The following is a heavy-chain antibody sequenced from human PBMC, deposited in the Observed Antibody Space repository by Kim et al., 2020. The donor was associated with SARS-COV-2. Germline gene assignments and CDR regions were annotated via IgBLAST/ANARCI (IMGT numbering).Heavy chain of an antibody. Sequence: SETLSLTCTVSGVSMSTFSWTWIRQPPGKGPEWIGYISDSGKTNYSPSLRGRVTIPKDTSKNQFSLKLTSVTAADTAVYYCANMRNYYGMDVWGQGTTVTVSS. CDR1: GVSMSTFS. V-gene: IGHV4-59*01. D-gene: IGHD3-16*01. CDR3: ANMRNYYGMDV. CDR2: ISDSGKT. J-gene: IGHJ6*02.